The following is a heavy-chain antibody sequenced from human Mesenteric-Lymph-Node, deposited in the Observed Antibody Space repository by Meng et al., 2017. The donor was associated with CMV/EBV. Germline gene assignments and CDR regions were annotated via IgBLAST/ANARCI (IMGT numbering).Heavy chain of an antibody. V-gene: IGHV3-74*01. CDR2: INTDGSRT. CDR3: SRMGYCTSSNCYSGGYDH. CDR1: GFTFSTYW. D-gene: IGHD2-2*01. Sequence: GGSLRLSCAASGFTFSTYWMQWVRHVPGKGLVWVSRINTDGSRTDSADSVTGRFTVSRDNAKNTLYLQMNSLRVEDTAVYYCSRMGYCTSSNCYSGGYDHWGQGTLVTVSS. J-gene: IGHJ5*02.